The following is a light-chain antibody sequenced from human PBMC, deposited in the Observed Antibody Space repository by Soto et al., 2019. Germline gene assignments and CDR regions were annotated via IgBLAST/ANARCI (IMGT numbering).Light chain of an antibody. CDR3: QQSYSTPLT. CDR2: AQS. CDR1: LIISSY. Sequence: DIQMTPSPSSSSASVGCWITITWRGSLIISSYLNWYQQKPGKAPKLMIYAQSSLQSGVPSTFSGCGSGTDFTLTISSLQTEDLATYYCQQSYSTPLTFGAGTKGEI. J-gene: IGKJ4*01. V-gene: IGKV1-39*01.